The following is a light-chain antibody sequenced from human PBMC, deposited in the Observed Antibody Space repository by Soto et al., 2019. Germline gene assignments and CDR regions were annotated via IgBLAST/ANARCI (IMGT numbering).Light chain of an antibody. V-gene: IGKV1-5*01. J-gene: IGKJ2*01. CDR2: DAS. CDR3: QQYNSYSYT. Sequence: DIQMTQSPSTLSASVGVRVTITCRASQSISSWLAWYQQKPWKAPKLLIYDASSLESRVPSRCSGSGSGTEFTLTISSLQPVDFATYYCQQYNSYSYTFGQGNKLEIK. CDR1: QSISSW.